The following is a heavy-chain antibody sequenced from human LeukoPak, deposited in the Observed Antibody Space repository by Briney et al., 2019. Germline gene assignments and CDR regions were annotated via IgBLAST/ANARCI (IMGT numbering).Heavy chain of an antibody. V-gene: IGHV4-39*01. CDR2: IYYSGST. Sequence: PSETLSLTCTVSGGSISSYYWGWIRQPPGKGLEWIGSIYYSGSTYYNPSLKSRVTISVDTSKNQFSLKLRSVTAADTAVFYCARTCGYSGYDGFDYWGQGTLVTVAS. CDR3: ARTCGYSGYDGFDY. D-gene: IGHD5-12*01. CDR1: GGSISSYY. J-gene: IGHJ4*02.